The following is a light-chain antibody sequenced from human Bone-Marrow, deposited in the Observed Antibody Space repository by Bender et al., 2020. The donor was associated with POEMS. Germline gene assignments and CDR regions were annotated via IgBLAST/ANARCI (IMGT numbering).Light chain of an antibody. J-gene: IGLJ2*01. CDR3: QSYDTSLSVV. CDR2: GDN. V-gene: IGLV1-40*01. CDR1: TSNIGAAYD. Sequence: QPVLTQPPSVSGAPGQRVTITCPGTTSNIGAAYDVHWYQHLPGTAPKLLISGDNSRPSGVPDRFSVSKSATSATLAITRLQPEDEADYYCQSYDTSLSVVFGGGTRLTVL.